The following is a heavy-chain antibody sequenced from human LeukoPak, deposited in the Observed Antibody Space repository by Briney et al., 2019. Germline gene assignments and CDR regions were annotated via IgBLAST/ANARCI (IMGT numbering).Heavy chain of an antibody. V-gene: IGHV3-21*01. D-gene: IGHD1-26*01. CDR2: ISSSSSYI. CDR3: ATIFIVGATTDY. CDR1: GFTFSSYS. J-gene: IGHJ4*02. Sequence: KPGGSLRLSCAASGFTFSSYSMNWVRQAPGKGLEWVSSISSSSSYIYYADSVKGRFTISRDNSKNTLYLQMNSLRAEDTAVYYCATIFIVGATTDYWGQGTLVTVSS.